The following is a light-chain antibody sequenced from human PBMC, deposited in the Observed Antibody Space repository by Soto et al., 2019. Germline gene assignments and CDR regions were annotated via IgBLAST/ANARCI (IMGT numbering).Light chain of an antibody. J-gene: IGKJ3*01. Sequence: EIVLTQSRGTLSLSPGERATLSCRASQSVSSSYLAWYQQKPGQAPRLLISGASSRATGIPDRFSGSGSGTDFTLTISRLEPEDFAVYYCQQYGGSPPFTFGPGTKADIK. V-gene: IGKV3-20*01. CDR2: GAS. CDR1: QSVSSSY. CDR3: QQYGGSPPFT.